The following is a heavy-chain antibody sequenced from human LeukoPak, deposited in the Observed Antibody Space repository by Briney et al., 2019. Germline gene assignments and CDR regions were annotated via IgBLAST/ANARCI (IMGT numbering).Heavy chain of an antibody. CDR2: IDYSGST. V-gene: IGHV4-59*01. Sequence: SETLSLTCTVSGGCISSYYWSWIRQPPGKGLEWIGYIDYSGSTNYNPSLKSRVTISVDTSKNQFSLKLSSVTAADTAVYYCARTAITMIVVAPYYYYYMDVWGKGTTVTVSS. CDR1: GGCISSYY. D-gene: IGHD3-22*01. J-gene: IGHJ6*03. CDR3: ARTAITMIVVAPYYYYYMDV.